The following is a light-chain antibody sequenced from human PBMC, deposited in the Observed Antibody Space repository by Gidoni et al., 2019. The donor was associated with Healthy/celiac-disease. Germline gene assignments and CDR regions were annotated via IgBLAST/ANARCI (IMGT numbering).Light chain of an antibody. CDR2: GKN. CDR1: SLRSYY. J-gene: IGLJ2*01. Sequence: SSELTQDPAVSVALGQTVRITCQGDSLRSYYASWYQQKPGQAPVLVIYGKNNRPSGIPVRFSGSSSGNTASLTITGAQAEDEADYYCNSRDSSGNVVFGGGTKLTVL. V-gene: IGLV3-19*01. CDR3: NSRDSSGNVV.